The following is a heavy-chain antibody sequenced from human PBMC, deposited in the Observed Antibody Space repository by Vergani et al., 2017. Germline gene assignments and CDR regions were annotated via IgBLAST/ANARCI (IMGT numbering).Heavy chain of an antibody. J-gene: IGHJ4*02. CDR3: ARSRGLGVLVFDY. CDR2: IYYSGST. V-gene: IGHV4-30-4*08. Sequence: QVQLQESGPGLVKPSQTLSLTCTVSGGSISSGDYYWSWIRQPPGKGLEWIGYIYYSGSTYYNPSLKSRVTISVDTSKNQFSLKLSSVTAADTAVYSCARSRGLGVLVFDYWGQGTLVTVSS. D-gene: IGHD2-8*02. CDR1: GGSISSGDYY.